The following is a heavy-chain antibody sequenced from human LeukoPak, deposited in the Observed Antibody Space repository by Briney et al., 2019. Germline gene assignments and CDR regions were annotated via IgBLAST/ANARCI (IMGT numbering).Heavy chain of an antibody. CDR2: IRFDGTNK. Sequence: PGGSLRLSCAASGFTFSSYGMHWVRQAPGKGLEWVTFIRFDGTNKNYADSVKGRFTISRDNSKNTLYLQMNSLRAEDTAVYYCTRAASDCSSTSCFTRYFQHWGQGTLVTVSS. D-gene: IGHD2-2*01. V-gene: IGHV3-30*02. CDR1: GFTFSSYG. J-gene: IGHJ1*01. CDR3: TRAASDCSSTSCFTRYFQH.